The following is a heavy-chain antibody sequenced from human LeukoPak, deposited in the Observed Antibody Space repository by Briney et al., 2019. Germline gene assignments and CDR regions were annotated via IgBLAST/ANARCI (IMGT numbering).Heavy chain of an antibody. Sequence: GGSLRLSCAAFGFTFSSYATHWVRQAPGKGLEWVAVISYDGSNKYYADSVKGRFTISRDNSKNTLYLQMNSLRAEDTAVYYCARDRMVRGVILHDYWGQGTLVTVSS. V-gene: IGHV3-30*04. J-gene: IGHJ4*02. CDR3: ARDRMVRGVILHDY. CDR2: ISYDGSNK. D-gene: IGHD3-10*01. CDR1: GFTFSSYA.